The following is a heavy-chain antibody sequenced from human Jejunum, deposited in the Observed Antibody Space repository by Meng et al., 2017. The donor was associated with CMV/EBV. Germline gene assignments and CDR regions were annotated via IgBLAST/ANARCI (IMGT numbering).Heavy chain of an antibody. Sequence: SCAASQFPFSSPAMNWARQAPGKGLEWVSGISDSGGRPYYADSVKGRFTISRDNSKNTLYLQINSLRADDTAVYYCAKQHLAYWGHGTLVTVSS. CDR3: AKQHLAY. V-gene: IGHV3-23*01. CDR1: QFPFSSPA. CDR2: ISDSGGRP. J-gene: IGHJ4*01.